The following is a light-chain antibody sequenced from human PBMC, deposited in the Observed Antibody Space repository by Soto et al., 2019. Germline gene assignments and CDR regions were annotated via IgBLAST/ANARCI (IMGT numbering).Light chain of an antibody. J-gene: IGKJ1*01. CDR3: QQYHNYPRT. CDR2: DAS. V-gene: IGKV1-16*01. Sequence: DLQMTHSPSSLSASLGDRVTITCRASQGISYHVAWYQQKPGKAPKFLIYDASSLESGVPSRFSGSGSGTEFTLTISNLQPDDFATYFCQQYHNYPRTFGQGTKVDIK. CDR1: QGISYH.